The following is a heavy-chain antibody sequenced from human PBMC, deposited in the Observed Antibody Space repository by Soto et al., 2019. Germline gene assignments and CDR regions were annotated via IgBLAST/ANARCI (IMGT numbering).Heavy chain of an antibody. V-gene: IGHV1-69*13. J-gene: IGHJ6*02. Sequence: ASVKVSCKASGGTFSSYAISWVRQAPGQGLEWMGGIIPIFGTANYAQKFQGRVTITADESTSTAYMELSSLRSEDTAVYYCARDGYCSSTSCRAPWGPYYYYYGMDVWGQGTTVTVSS. CDR1: GGTFSSYA. D-gene: IGHD2-2*01. CDR2: IIPIFGTA. CDR3: ARDGYCSSTSCRAPWGPYYYYYGMDV.